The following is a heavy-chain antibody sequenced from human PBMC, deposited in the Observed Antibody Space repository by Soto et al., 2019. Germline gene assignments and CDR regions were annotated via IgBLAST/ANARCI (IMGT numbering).Heavy chain of an antibody. CDR2: INGDGSNK. CDR3: AALNGNP. CDR1: DVTLTNYW. V-gene: IGHV3-7*01. D-gene: IGHD1-1*01. Sequence: PGGSLRLSCVASDVTLTNYWMTWLRQAPGKGLEWVASINGDGSNKFHVDSLKGRFSISRDTAQNSLYLQMDSLTAEDTAIYYWAALNGNPWCQGAPVTVSS. J-gene: IGHJ5*02.